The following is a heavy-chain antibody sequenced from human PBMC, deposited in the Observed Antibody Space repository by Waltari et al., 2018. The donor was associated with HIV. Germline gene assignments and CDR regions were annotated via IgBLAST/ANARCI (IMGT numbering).Heavy chain of an antibody. Sequence: QVQLQQWGAGLLQPSETLSLTCAVYGGSFSGYYWRWIRQPPGKGLEWIGEINHSGSTNYNPSLKSRVTISVDTSKNQFSLKLSSVTAADTAVYYCAAYSSGWYYSGMDVWGQGTTVTVSS. CDR2: INHSGST. D-gene: IGHD6-19*01. J-gene: IGHJ6*02. CDR1: GGSFSGYY. CDR3: AAYSSGWYYSGMDV. V-gene: IGHV4-34*01.